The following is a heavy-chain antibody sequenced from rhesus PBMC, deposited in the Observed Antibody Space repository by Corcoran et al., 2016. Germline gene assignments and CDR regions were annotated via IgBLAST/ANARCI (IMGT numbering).Heavy chain of an antibody. D-gene: IGHD6-13*01. J-gene: IGHJ4*01. Sequence: QVQLVQSGAEIKQPGASVKLSCKASGYTFTSYYMHWVRQAPGQGLEWIGLMSPNNGKQDYAQNFQGRVTITTDTSTSTGYMELSSLRSEDTAVYYCTRGAAAGPYYFDYWGQGVLVTVSS. V-gene: IGHV1-1*01. CDR1: GYTFTSYY. CDR2: MSPNNGKQ. CDR3: TRGAAAGPYYFDY.